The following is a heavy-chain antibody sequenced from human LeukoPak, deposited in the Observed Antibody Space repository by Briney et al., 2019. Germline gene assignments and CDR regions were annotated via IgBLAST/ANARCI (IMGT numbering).Heavy chain of an antibody. D-gene: IGHD3-10*01. CDR2: ISGSGGST. V-gene: IGHV3-23*01. Sequence: GGSLRLSCAASGFTFSSYAMSWVRQAPGKGLEWVSAISGSGGSTYYADSVKGRFTISRDNSKNTLYLQMNSLRAEDTVVYYCAKDRSGGMRFDYWGQGTLVTVSS. CDR3: AKDRSGGMRFDY. J-gene: IGHJ4*02. CDR1: GFTFSSYA.